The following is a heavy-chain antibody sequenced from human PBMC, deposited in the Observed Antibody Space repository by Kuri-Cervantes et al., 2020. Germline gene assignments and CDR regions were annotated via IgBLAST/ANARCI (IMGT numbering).Heavy chain of an antibody. CDR1: AFSLRGPEVV. J-gene: IGHJ3*02. V-gene: IGHV2-5*01. CDR3: ARSGVYYDSSGFPQDAFDM. CDR2: IYWNDDK. Sequence: SGPTQSQLTQTITLISTFSAFSLRGPEVVVAWLRQTPGKALEWLALIYWNDDKRYSPSLKNRLTITKDTSKNQVVLTMTDMDPAETATCYGARSGVYYDSSGFPQDAFDMWGQGTMVTVSS. D-gene: IGHD3-22*01.